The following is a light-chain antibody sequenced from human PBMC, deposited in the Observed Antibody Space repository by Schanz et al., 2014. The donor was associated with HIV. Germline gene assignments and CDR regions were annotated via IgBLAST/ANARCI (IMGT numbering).Light chain of an antibody. Sequence: QSALTQPASVSGSPGQSITISCTGTSSDVGGYNYVSWYRQHPGKAPKLLIYDVSVRPSGVSNRFSGSKSGNTASLTISGLQAEDEADYYCCSYAGSTPVYVFATGTKLTVL. CDR2: DVS. CDR3: CSYAGSTPVYV. CDR1: SSDVGGYNY. V-gene: IGLV2-14*03. J-gene: IGLJ1*01.